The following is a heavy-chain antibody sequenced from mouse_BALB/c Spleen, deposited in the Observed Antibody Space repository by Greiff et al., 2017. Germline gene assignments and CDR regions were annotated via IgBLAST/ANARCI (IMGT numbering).Heavy chain of an antibody. CDR3: ARSDYGYFDV. J-gene: IGHJ1*01. V-gene: IGHV5-17*02. CDR2: ISSGSSTI. D-gene: IGHD1-1*02. CDR1: GFTFSSFG. Sequence: DVMLVESGGGLVQPGGSRKLSCAASGFTFSSFGMHWVRQAPEKGLEWVAYISSGSSTIYYSDTVKGRFTISRDNPKNTLFLQMTSLRSEDTAMYYCARSDYGYFDVWGAGTTVTVSS.